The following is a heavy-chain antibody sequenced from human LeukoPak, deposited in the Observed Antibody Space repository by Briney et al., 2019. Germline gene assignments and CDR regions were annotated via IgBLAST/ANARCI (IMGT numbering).Heavy chain of an antibody. Sequence: ASVKVSCKVSGYTLTELSMHWVRQAPGKGLEWMGGFDPEDGETIYAQKFQGRVTMTEVTSTDTAYMELSSLRSEDTAVYYCATPVRIEGVDWFDPWGQGTLVTVSS. CDR2: FDPEDGET. CDR1: GYTLTELS. V-gene: IGHV1-24*01. CDR3: ATPVRIEGVDWFDP. J-gene: IGHJ5*02. D-gene: IGHD2/OR15-2a*01.